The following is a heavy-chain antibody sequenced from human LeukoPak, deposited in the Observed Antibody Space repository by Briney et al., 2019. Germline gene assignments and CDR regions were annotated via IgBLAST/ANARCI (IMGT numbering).Heavy chain of an antibody. CDR1: GFPFSNNV. Sequence: GGSLRLSCAASGFPFSNNVMTWVRQAPGRGLDWLSSISGSGGSTSYADSVKGRFTISRDNSKNMLYLQMNSLRAEDTAVYYCAKTFPYGTTWFGFCDYWGQGALVTVSS. CDR2: ISGSGGST. V-gene: IGHV3-23*01. CDR3: AKTFPYGTTWFGFCDY. J-gene: IGHJ4*02. D-gene: IGHD3-10*01.